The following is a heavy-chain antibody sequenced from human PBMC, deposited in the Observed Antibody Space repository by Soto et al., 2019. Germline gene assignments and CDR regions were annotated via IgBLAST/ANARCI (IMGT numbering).Heavy chain of an antibody. CDR2: FTTSGDFT. CDR3: ARLVTD. CDR1: GFTFSNHA. V-gene: IGHV3-23*01. Sequence: EVQWLDSGGALVQPGGSLSLSCATSGFTFSNHAMSWVRQAPGKGLEWVSTFTTSGDFTYYADSVKGRFTISRDNSKSTLYLQMNSLRVEDTAVYYCARLVTDWGQGTMVTVSS. J-gene: IGHJ4*02. D-gene: IGHD4-4*01.